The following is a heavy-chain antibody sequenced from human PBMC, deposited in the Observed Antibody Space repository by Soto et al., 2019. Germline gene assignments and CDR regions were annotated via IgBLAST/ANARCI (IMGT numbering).Heavy chain of an antibody. CDR3: ARDAHRSIHYYDSSGYYYYGMHV. Sequence: QVQLVQSGAEVKKPGSSVKVSCKASGGTFSSYAISWVRQAPGQGLEWMGGIIPIFGTANYAQKFQGRVTITADESTSTAYMELSSLRSEDTAVYYCARDAHRSIHYYDSSGYYYYGMHVWGQWTTVTVSS. D-gene: IGHD3-22*01. V-gene: IGHV1-69*12. CDR1: GGTFSSYA. CDR2: IIPIFGTA. J-gene: IGHJ6*02.